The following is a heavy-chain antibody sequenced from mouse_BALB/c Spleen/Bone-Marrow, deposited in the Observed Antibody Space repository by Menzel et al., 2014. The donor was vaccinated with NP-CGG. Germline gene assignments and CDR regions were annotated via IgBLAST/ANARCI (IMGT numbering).Heavy chain of an antibody. D-gene: IGHD1-1*01. Sequence: EVKLMESGGGLVQPGGSRKLSCAASGFTFSSFGMHWVRQAPEKGLEWVAYISSGSSTIYYADTVMGRFTISRDNPKNTLCLQMTRLRSEDTAMYYCARSGSSSGYFDYWGQGTTLTVSS. CDR1: GFTFSSFG. V-gene: IGHV5-17*02. CDR3: ARSGSSSGYFDY. CDR2: ISSGSSTI. J-gene: IGHJ2*01.